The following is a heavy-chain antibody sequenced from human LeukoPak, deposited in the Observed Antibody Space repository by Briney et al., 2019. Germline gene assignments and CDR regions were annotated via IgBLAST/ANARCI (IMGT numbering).Heavy chain of an antibody. J-gene: IGHJ4*02. CDR3: ARAELLWSGYYNYFDY. CDR1: GYTFTSYG. D-gene: IGHD3-3*01. CDR2: ISAYNGNT. Sequence: ASVTVSCKASGYTFTSYGISWVRQAPGQGLEWMGWISAYNGNTNYAQKLQGRVTMTTDTSTSTAYMELRSLRSDDTAVYYCARAELLWSGYYNYFDYWGQGTLVTVSS. V-gene: IGHV1-18*01.